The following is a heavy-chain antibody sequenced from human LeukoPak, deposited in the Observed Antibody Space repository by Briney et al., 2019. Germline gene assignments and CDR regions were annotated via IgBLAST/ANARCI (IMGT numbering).Heavy chain of an antibody. CDR1: GGSIRSGDYY. CDR3: ARIDYADYVLGGMDV. D-gene: IGHD4-17*01. V-gene: IGHV4-30-4*01. CDR2: IFYSGSA. J-gene: IGHJ6*04. Sequence: SETLSLTCTVSGGSIRSGDYYWNWIRQPPGTDLEWIGYIFYSGSAHYNPSLKSRVTISVDTSKNQFSLKLTSVTAADTAVYYCARIDYADYVLGGMDVWGKGTTVTVSS.